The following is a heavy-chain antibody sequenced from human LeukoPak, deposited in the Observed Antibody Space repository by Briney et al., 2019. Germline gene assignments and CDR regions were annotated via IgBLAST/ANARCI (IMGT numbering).Heavy chain of an antibody. CDR1: GGSISSGSYY. J-gene: IGHJ5*02. D-gene: IGHD6-13*01. V-gene: IGHV4-61*02. Sequence: SETLSLTCTVSGGSISSGSYYWSWIRQPAGEGLEWIGRIYTSGSTNYNPSLKSRVTISVDTSKNQFSLKLSSMTAADTAVYYCARDVRVYSSREGTWFDPWGQGTLVTVSS. CDR3: ARDVRVYSSREGTWFDP. CDR2: IYTSGST.